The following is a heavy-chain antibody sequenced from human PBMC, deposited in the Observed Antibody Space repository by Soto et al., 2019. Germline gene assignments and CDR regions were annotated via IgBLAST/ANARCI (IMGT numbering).Heavy chain of an antibody. D-gene: IGHD2-8*02. J-gene: IGHJ6*03. CDR1: GYTFTSYA. V-gene: IGHV1-3*01. CDR3: ARDGAGGYYYYYMDV. Sequence: QVQLVQSGAEVKKPGASVKVSCKASGYTFTSYAMHWVRQAPGQRLEWMGWINAGNGNTKYSQKFQGRVTITRDTSASTADMELSSLRSEDTDGYYCARDGAGGYYYYYMDVWGKGTTVTVSS. CDR2: INAGNGNT.